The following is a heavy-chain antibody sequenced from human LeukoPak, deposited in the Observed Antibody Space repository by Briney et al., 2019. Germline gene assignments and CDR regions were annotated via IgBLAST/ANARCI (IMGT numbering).Heavy chain of an antibody. CDR1: GGSFSGYY. J-gene: IGHJ5*02. D-gene: IGHD1-14*01. CDR3: ARLNKPGWFDP. Sequence: SETLSLTCAVYGGSFSGYYWSWIRQPPGKGLEWIGEINHSGSTNYNPSLKSRATISVDTSKNQFSLRLSSVTATDTAVYYCARLNKPGWFDPWGQGTLVTVSS. CDR2: INHSGST. V-gene: IGHV4-34*01.